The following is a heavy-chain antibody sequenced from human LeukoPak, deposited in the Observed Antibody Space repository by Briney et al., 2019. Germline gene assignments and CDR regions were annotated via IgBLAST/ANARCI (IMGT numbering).Heavy chain of an antibody. D-gene: IGHD5-18*01. CDR1: GFTFDDYA. CDR3: TKDAGYSYYYYYMDV. J-gene: IGHJ6*03. CDR2: ISWDGGST. V-gene: IGHV3-43D*03. Sequence: GGSLRLSCAASGFTFDDYAMHWVRQAPGKGLEWVSLISWDGGSTYYADSVKGRFTISRDNSKNSLYLQMNSLRAEDNALYYCTKDAGYSYYYYYMDVWGKGTTVTVSS.